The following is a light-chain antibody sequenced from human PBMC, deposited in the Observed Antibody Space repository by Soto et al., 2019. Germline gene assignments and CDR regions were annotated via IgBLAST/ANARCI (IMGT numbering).Light chain of an antibody. J-gene: IGKJ1*01. Sequence: DIVMTQSPDSLAVSLGERATINCKSSQSVLYISDNKNYLAWYQQKPGQPPKLLIYWASARESGVPDRFSGSGSGTDFTLTISSLQAEDVAVYYCQQYYSPPPTFGQGTELEIK. CDR3: QQYYSPPPT. V-gene: IGKV4-1*01. CDR2: WAS. CDR1: QSVLYISDNKNY.